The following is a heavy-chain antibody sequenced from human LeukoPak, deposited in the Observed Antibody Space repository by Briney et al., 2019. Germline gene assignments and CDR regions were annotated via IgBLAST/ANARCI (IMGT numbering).Heavy chain of an antibody. Sequence: ASVTVSCKASGYTFTSYAMNWVRQAPGQGLEWMGWINTNTGNPTYAQGFTGRFVFSLDTSVSTAYLQISSLKAEDTAVYYCARDWDVNWWLQLGPFDYWGQGTLVTVSS. J-gene: IGHJ4*02. CDR1: GYTFTSYA. V-gene: IGHV7-4-1*02. CDR2: INTNTGNP. CDR3: ARDWDVNWWLQLGPFDY. D-gene: IGHD5-24*01.